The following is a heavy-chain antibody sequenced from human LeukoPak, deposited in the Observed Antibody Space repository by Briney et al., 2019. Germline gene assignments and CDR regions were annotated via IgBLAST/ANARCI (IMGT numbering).Heavy chain of an antibody. Sequence: AGGSLRLSCAASGFTFSSYGMHWVRQAPGKGLEWVAFIRYDGSNKYYADSVKGRFTISRDNSKNTLYVQMNSLRAEDTAVYYCAKDFYSSSSGGIDYWGQGTLVTVSS. CDR1: GFTFSSYG. CDR2: IRYDGSNK. CDR3: AKDFYSSSSGGIDY. J-gene: IGHJ4*02. V-gene: IGHV3-30*02. D-gene: IGHD6-6*01.